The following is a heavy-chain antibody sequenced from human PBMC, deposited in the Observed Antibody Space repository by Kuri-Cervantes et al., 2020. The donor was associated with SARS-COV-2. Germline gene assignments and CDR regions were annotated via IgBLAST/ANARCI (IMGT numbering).Heavy chain of an antibody. D-gene: IGHD3-3*01. V-gene: IGHV2-5*02. CDR2: IYWDDDK. J-gene: IGHJ5*02. Sequence: SGPTLVKPTQTFTLTCIFSGFSLNTSGVGVGWIRQPPGKALEWLAVIYWDDDKRYSPSLKSRITITKDTSKNQVVLTMTNMDPVDTATYYCARKQYYDFWSGHTMSWFDPWGKGTLVTVSS. CDR1: GFSLNTSGVG. CDR3: ARKQYYDFWSGHTMSWFDP.